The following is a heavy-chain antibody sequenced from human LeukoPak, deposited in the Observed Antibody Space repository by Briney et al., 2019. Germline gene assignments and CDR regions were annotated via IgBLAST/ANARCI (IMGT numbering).Heavy chain of an antibody. CDR2: VSYSGST. J-gene: IGHJ4*02. CDR3: ARHFDY. V-gene: IGHV4-39*01. CDR1: GGSISSGGSY. Sequence: SETLSLTCTVSGGSISSGGSYWGWIRPPPGKGLEWISSVSYSGSTSYNPSLKRRVTISGDTSNTQFSLRLISVTAADTAMYYCARHFDYWGQGTLVTVSS.